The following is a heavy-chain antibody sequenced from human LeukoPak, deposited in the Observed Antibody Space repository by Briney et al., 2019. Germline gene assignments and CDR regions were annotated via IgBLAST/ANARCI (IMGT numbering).Heavy chain of an antibody. CDR2: IIPIFGTA. V-gene: IGHV1-69*05. Sequence: SVKVSCKASGGTFSSYAISWARQAPGQGLEWMGGIIPIFGTANYAQKFQGRVTITTDESTSTAYMELSSLRSEDTAVYYCARVATVTTDYYYMDVWGKGTTVTVSS. CDR1: GGTFSSYA. D-gene: IGHD4-11*01. CDR3: ARVATVTTDYYYMDV. J-gene: IGHJ6*03.